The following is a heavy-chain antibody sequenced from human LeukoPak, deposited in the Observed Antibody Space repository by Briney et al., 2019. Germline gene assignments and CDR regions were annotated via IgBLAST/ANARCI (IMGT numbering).Heavy chain of an antibody. CDR3: ARQEDYYGSGSYYKSLLEFDY. D-gene: IGHD3-10*01. CDR1: GFTFSSYW. CDR2: IKQDGSEK. J-gene: IGHJ4*02. V-gene: IGHV3-7*01. Sequence: GGSLRLSCAASGFTFSSYWMSWVRQAPGKGLEWVANIKQDGSEKYYVDSVKGRFTISRDNAKNSLYLQMNSLRAEDTAVYYCARQEDYYGSGSYYKSLLEFDYWGQGTLVTVSS.